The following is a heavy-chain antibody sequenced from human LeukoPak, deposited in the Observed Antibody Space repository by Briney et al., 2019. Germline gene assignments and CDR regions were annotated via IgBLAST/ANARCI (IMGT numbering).Heavy chain of an antibody. CDR3: ARVRGYCSGGSCHWGPYYMDV. Sequence: GGSLRLSCAASGFTLSSYSMNWVRQAPGKGLEWVSSISSSSSYIYYADSVKGRFTISRDNAKNSLYLQMNSLRAEDTAVYYCARVRGYCSGGSCHWGPYYMDVWGKGTTVTVSS. CDR1: GFTLSSYS. CDR2: ISSSSSYI. V-gene: IGHV3-21*01. D-gene: IGHD2-15*01. J-gene: IGHJ6*03.